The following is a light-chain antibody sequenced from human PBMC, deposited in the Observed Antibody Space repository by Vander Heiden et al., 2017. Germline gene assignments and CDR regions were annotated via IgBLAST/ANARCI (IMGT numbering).Light chain of an antibody. J-gene: IGLJ2*01. Sequence: QSTLTQPRSVSGSPGQSVTISCTGTSSDVGGYNYVPWYQQHPGKAPKLMIYDVSKRPSGVPDRFSGSKSGNTASLTISGLQAEDEADYYCCSYAGSYTFVVFGGGTKRTVL. CDR2: DVS. CDR3: CSYAGSYTFVV. V-gene: IGLV2-11*01. CDR1: SSDVGGYNY.